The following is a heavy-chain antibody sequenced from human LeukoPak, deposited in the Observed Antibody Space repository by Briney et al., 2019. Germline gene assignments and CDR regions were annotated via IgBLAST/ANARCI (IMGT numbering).Heavy chain of an antibody. D-gene: IGHD6-19*01. CDR3: ARGNMYSSGWYYPFDY. CDR1: GFTFSSYA. V-gene: IGHV3-30*04. CDR2: ISYDGSNK. J-gene: IGHJ4*02. Sequence: GGSLRLSCAASGFTFSSYAMHWVRQAPGKGLEWVAVISYDGSNKYYADSVKGRFTISRDNSKNTLYLQMNSLRAEDTAVYYCARGNMYSSGWYYPFDYWGQGTLVTVSS.